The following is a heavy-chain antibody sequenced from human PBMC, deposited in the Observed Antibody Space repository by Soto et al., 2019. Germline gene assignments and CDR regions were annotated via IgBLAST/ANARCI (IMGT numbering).Heavy chain of an antibody. CDR1: GFTFSSYG. D-gene: IGHD6-13*01. CDR2: ISYDGSNK. J-gene: IGHJ4*02. Sequence: VQLVESGGGVVQPGRSLRLSCAASGFTFSSYGMHWVRQAPGKGLEWVAVISYDGSNKYYADSVKGRFTISRDNSKNTLYLQMNSLRAEDTAVYYCAKGSSWYYFDYWGQGTLVTVSS. V-gene: IGHV3-30*18. CDR3: AKGSSWYYFDY.